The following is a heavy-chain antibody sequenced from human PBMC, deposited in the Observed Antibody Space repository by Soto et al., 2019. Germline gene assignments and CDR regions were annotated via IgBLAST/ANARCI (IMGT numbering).Heavy chain of an antibody. J-gene: IGHJ4*02. D-gene: IGHD6-13*01. V-gene: IGHV4-39*01. Sequence: QLQLQESGPGLVKPSETLSLTCTVSGGSISSSSYYWGWIRQPPGKGLEWIGSIYYSGSTYYNPSLKSRVTISVDTSKNQFSLKLSSVTAADTAVYYGARHFHSSSWILLFDYWGQGTLVTVSS. CDR1: GGSISSSSYY. CDR3: ARHFHSSSWILLFDY. CDR2: IYYSGST.